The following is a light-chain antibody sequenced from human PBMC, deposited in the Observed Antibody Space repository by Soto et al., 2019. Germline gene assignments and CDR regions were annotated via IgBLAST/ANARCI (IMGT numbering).Light chain of an antibody. Sequence: DIQMTQSPSSLSASVGDRVTITCQASQDISNYLNWYQQKPGKAPKLLIYDASNLETGVPSRFSGSGSGTDFTFTISSLQPEDIATYYCQHYDILPGYTFGQGTKLEIK. V-gene: IGKV1-33*01. CDR3: QHYDILPGYT. CDR2: DAS. CDR1: QDISNY. J-gene: IGKJ2*01.